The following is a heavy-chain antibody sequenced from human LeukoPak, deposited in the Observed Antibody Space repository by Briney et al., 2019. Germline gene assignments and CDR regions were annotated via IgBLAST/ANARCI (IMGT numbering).Heavy chain of an antibody. D-gene: IGHD5-12*01. CDR2: ISSSSSTI. J-gene: IGHJ3*02. V-gene: IGHV3-48*01. CDR3: ARDRDVAPDAFDI. Sequence: PGGSLRLSCAASGFTFSSYSMNWVRQAPGKGLEWVSYISSSSSTIYYADSVKGRFTISRDNAKNSLYLQMSSLRAEDTAVYYCARDRDVAPDAFDIWGQGTMVTVSS. CDR1: GFTFSSYS.